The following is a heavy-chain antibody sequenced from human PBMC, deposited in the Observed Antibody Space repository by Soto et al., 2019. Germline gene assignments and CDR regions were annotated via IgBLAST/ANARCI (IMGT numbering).Heavy chain of an antibody. CDR1: GGSISSSSYY. D-gene: IGHD5-12*01. CDR2: IYYSGST. V-gene: IGHV4-39*01. Sequence: SETLSLTCTVSGGSISSSSYYWGWIRQPPGKGLEWIGSIYYSGSTYYNPSLKSRVTISVDTSKNQFSLKLSSVTAADTAVYYCARLASYSGYDDFDYPGQGTLVTVSS. CDR3: ARLASYSGYDDFDY. J-gene: IGHJ4*02.